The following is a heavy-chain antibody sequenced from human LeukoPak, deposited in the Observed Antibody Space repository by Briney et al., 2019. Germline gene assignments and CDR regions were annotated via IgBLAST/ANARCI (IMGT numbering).Heavy chain of an antibody. CDR2: ISWDSTNI. CDR3: AKAFSAPCCSPVDD. CDR1: RFTFYDYA. Sequence: SLTLSCAASRFTFYDYAMHWVRQAPGKGLEWVSGISWDSTNIGYADSVKGRFTISRDNAKNSLYLQMHSLRAEDMALYYCAKAFSAPCCSPVDDWGQGTLVTVSS. J-gene: IGHJ4*02. V-gene: IGHV3-9*03. D-gene: IGHD2-15*01.